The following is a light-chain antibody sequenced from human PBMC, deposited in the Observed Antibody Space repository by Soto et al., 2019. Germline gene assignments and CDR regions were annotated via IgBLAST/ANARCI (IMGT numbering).Light chain of an antibody. CDR2: GAS. Sequence: EIVFTHALGTITLSPCEIATLSFSASQSFSSSYLAWYQHKPGQAPRLLIFGASIRATGIPARFSGSGSETDFTLTISRLEPEDFAVYYCQQYGTTRITFGQGTRLEIK. CDR1: QSFSSSY. V-gene: IGKV3-20*01. J-gene: IGKJ5*01. CDR3: QQYGTTRIT.